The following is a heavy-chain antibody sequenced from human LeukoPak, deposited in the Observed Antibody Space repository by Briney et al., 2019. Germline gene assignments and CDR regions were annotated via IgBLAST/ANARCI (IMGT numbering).Heavy chain of an antibody. CDR2: MHSGGTT. CDR1: GFSVSSSY. D-gene: IGHD3-22*01. Sequence: GGSLRLSCAASGFSVSSSYMSWVRQAPGKGLEWVSVMHSGGTTYYADSVKGRFTISRDNFKNTLYLQMHSLRAEDTAVYYCATHYYDSSGYYHYAFDIWGQGTKVTVSS. J-gene: IGHJ3*02. V-gene: IGHV3-53*01. CDR3: ATHYYDSSGYYHYAFDI.